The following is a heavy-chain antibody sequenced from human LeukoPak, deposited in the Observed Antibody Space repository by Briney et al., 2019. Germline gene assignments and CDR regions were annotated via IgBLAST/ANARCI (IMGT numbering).Heavy chain of an antibody. V-gene: IGHV3-7*03. Sequence: PGGSLRLSCTASGFTFDTYWMSWVRQAPGKGLEWVANIGQDGNEKHHVDSVRVRFTISRDNAKNSVFLQMNSLRAEDTAVYYCARDRDGKDYWGQGTLVTVSS. D-gene: IGHD1-1*01. J-gene: IGHJ4*02. CDR1: GFTFDTYW. CDR3: ARDRDGKDY. CDR2: IGQDGNEK.